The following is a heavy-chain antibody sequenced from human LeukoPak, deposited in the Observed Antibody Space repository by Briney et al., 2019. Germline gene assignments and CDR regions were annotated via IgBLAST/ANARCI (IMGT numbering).Heavy chain of an antibody. V-gene: IGHV4-4*02. CDR3: AREVVLTGYDNWFDP. J-gene: IGHJ5*02. CDR2: IYHSGST. Sequence: SETLSLTCAVSGGSISSSNWWSWVRQPPGKGPEWVGEIYHSGSTNYNPSLKSRVTISVDKSKNQFSLKLSSVTAADTAVYYCAREVVLTGYDNWFDPWGQGTLVTVSS. D-gene: IGHD3-9*01. CDR1: GGSISSSNW.